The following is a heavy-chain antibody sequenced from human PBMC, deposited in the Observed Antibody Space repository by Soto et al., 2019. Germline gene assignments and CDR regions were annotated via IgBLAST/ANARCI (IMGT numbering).Heavy chain of an antibody. D-gene: IGHD5-18*01. CDR2: VSYDGSNK. Sequence: QVQLVESGGGVVQPRRSLRLSCAASGFTFTDHTMHWVRQAPGKGLEWVAVVSYDGSNKFYADSMKGRFTISRDNFKNTVHLQMDSLRTEDTAVYYCARGRTEGYRYGLWWGQGTLVTVSS. V-gene: IGHV3-30-3*01. CDR1: GFTFTDHT. J-gene: IGHJ4*02. CDR3: ARGRTEGYRYGLW.